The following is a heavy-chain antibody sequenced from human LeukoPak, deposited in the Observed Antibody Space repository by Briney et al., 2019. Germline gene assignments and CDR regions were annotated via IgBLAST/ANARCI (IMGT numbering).Heavy chain of an antibody. CDR1: GFTFSSYE. J-gene: IGHJ2*01. V-gene: IGHV3-48*03. D-gene: IGHD1-26*01. CDR3: ARDGGNYYRADWYLDL. CDR2: ISSSGSYI. Sequence: GGSLRLSCAASGFTFSSYEMNWVRQAPGKGLEWVSYISSSGSYIYYADSMKGRFTISRDKAKNSLYLQMTSLRAEDTAVYYCARDGGNYYRADWYLDLWGRGTLVTVSS.